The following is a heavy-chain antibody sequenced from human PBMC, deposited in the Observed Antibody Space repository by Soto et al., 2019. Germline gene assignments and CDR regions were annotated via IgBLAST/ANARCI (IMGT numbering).Heavy chain of an antibody. CDR1: GGSITSSVSS. J-gene: IGHJ4*02. V-gene: IGHV4-30-2*01. Sequence: SETLSLTCTVSGGSITSSVSSWSWIRQPPGKGLEWIGYIYHSGSTSYNPSLKSRVTMSVDRSKNQFSLKLSSVTAADTAVYYCARGNYPKTFDYWGPGTLVTVSS. CDR2: IYHSGST. CDR3: ARGNYPKTFDY. D-gene: IGHD3-22*01.